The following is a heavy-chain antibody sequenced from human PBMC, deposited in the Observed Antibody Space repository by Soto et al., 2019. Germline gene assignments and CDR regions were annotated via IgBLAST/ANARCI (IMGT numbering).Heavy chain of an antibody. V-gene: IGHV1-69*12. CDR2: IIPIFGTA. CDR3: XXXXXXXXXXXXXYYYGMDV. CDR1: GGTFSSYA. J-gene: IGHJ6*02. Sequence: QVQLVQSGAEVKKPGSSVKVSCKASGGTFSSYAISWVRQAPGQGLEWMGGIIPIFGTANYAQKFQGRVTITADESTXXAXXXXXXXXXXXXXXXXXXXXXXXXXXXXXXYYYGMDVWGQGTTVTVSS.